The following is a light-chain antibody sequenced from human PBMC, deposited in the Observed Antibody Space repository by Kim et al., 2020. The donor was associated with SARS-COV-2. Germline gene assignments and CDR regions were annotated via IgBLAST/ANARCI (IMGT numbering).Light chain of an antibody. J-gene: IGLJ3*02. Sequence: LTQPHSVSESPGKTVTISCTGSSGSIASNYVQWYQQRPGSAPTTVIYEDNQRPSGVPDQFSGSIDSSSNSASLTISGLKTEDEADYYCQSYDSSNLWVFGGGTQLTVL. CDR3: QSYDSSNLWV. CDR2: EDN. V-gene: IGLV6-57*02. CDR1: SGSIASNY.